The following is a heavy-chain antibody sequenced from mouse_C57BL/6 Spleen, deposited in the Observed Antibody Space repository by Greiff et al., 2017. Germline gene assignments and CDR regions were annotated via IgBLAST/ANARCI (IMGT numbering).Heavy chain of an antibody. J-gene: IGHJ2*01. V-gene: IGHV1-52*01. CDR1: GYTFTSYW. CDR2: IDTSDSET. Sequence: QVQLQQPGAELVRPGSSVKLSCKASGYTFTSYWMHWVKQRPIQGLEWIGNIDTSDSETHYNQKFKDKATLTVDKSSSTAYMQLSSLTYEDSAVYYCARVGGFDYWGQGTTLTVSS. CDR3: ARVGGFDY. D-gene: IGHD4-1*01.